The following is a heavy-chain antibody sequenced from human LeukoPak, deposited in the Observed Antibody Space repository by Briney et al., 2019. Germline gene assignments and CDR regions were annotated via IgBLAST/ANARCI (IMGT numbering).Heavy chain of an antibody. J-gene: IGHJ4*02. CDR3: ARRIAAAEFFDY. D-gene: IGHD6-13*01. CDR2: ISLAGQT. Sequence: PSETLSLTCGVSGGSISGTNWWSWVRQPPGQGLEWIGEISLAGQTNYNPSLNGRVTISVDTSKNQFSLKLSSVTAADTAVYYCARRIAAAEFFDYWGQGTLVTVSS. V-gene: IGHV4-4*02. CDR1: GGSISGTNW.